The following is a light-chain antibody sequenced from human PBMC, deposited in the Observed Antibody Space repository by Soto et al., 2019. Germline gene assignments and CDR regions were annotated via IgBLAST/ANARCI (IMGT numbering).Light chain of an antibody. CDR1: QNVNYN. CDR3: QQYNNWPPLT. CDR2: GAY. V-gene: IGKV3-15*01. Sequence: EIVMTQSPATLSVSPGERATLSCRASQNVNYNLAWYQQKPGQAPRLLIYGAYTSATGIPARFSGSGSGTEFTLTISSLQSEDFAVYYCQQYNNWPPLTFGGGTKVEIK. J-gene: IGKJ4*01.